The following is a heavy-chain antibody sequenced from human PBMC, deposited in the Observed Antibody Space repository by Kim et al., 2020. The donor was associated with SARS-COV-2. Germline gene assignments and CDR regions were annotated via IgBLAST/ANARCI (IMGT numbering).Heavy chain of an antibody. CDR1: GFTFSSSA. Sequence: GGSLRLSCAASGFTFSSSAMSWVRQAPGKELEWVSTISGFSGSTYYADSVKGRFTISRDNSKNTLYLQMNSLRAEDTAVYYCAKSTANWFDPWGQGTLVT. J-gene: IGHJ5*02. V-gene: IGHV3-23*01. CDR2: ISGFSGST. CDR3: AKSTANWFDP.